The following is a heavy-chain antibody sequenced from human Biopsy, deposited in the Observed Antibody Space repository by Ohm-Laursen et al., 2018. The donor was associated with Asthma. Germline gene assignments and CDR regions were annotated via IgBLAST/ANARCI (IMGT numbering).Heavy chain of an antibody. V-gene: IGHV3-30*18. J-gene: IGHJ4*02. CDR1: GFNFHNYG. CDR2: ILFDGRKI. CDR3: AKDRVAGRSYYFDY. Sequence: SLRLSCAAPGFNFHNYGMNWVRWAPGKGLEWVAQILFDGRKINYPDSVKGRFTISRDNSKNMVYLQMNSLRPEDTAVYYCAKDRVAGRSYYFDYWGQGSLVSVSS. D-gene: IGHD6-13*01.